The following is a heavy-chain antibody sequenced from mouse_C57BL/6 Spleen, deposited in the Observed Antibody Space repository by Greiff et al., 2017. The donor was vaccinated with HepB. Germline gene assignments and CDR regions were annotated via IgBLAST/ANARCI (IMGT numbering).Heavy chain of an antibody. J-gene: IGHJ4*01. D-gene: IGHD1-1*01. CDR2: IYPRSGNT. CDR1: GYTFTSYG. V-gene: IGHV1-81*01. Sequence: QVQLKESGAELARPGASVKLSCKASGYTFTSYGISWVKQRTGQGLEWIGEIYPRSGNTYYNEKFKGKATLTADKSSSTAYMELRSLTSEDSAVYFCARQFDYYGSSLYYAMDYWGQGTSVTVSS. CDR3: ARQFDYYGSSLYYAMDY.